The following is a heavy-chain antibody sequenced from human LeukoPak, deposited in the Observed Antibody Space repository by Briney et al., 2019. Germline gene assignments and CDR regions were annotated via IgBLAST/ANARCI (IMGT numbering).Heavy chain of an antibody. CDR3: AKDRLDYGGNSGLGY. Sequence: GRSLRLSCAASGFTFSSYAMHWVRQAPGKGLEWVAVISYDGSNKYYADSVKGRFTISSDNSKNTLYLQMNSLRAEDTAVYYCAKDRLDYGGNSGLGYWGPGTLVTVSS. V-gene: IGHV3-30-3*01. CDR2: ISYDGSNK. J-gene: IGHJ4*02. D-gene: IGHD4-23*01. CDR1: GFTFSSYA.